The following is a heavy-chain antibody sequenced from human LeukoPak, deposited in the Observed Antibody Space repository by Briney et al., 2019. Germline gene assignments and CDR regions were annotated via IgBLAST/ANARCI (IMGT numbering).Heavy chain of an antibody. CDR3: ARAQWLVLDY. J-gene: IGHJ4*02. CDR2: IKRDGSEK. CDR1: GFTFSSYW. V-gene: IGHV3-7*01. Sequence: GGSLRLSCAASGFTFSSYWTSWVRQAPGKGLEWVANIKRDGSEKYYVDSVKGRFTISRDNAKNSLYLQMNSLRAEDTAVYYCARAQWLVLDYWGQGTLVTVSS. D-gene: IGHD6-19*01.